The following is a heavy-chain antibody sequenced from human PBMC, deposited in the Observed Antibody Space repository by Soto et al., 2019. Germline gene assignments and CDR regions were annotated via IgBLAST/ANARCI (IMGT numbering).Heavy chain of an antibody. D-gene: IGHD3-3*01. J-gene: IGHJ4*02. CDR2: ISGSGGST. Sequence: GGSLRLSCAASGFTFSSYAMSWVRQAPGKGLEWVSAISGSGGSTYYADSVKGRFTISRDNSKNTLYLQMNSLRAEDTAVYYCAKAYRWGGLRFLEWSRGAFYDYWGQGTLVTVSS. CDR3: AKAYRWGGLRFLEWSRGAFYDY. CDR1: GFTFSSYA. V-gene: IGHV3-23*01.